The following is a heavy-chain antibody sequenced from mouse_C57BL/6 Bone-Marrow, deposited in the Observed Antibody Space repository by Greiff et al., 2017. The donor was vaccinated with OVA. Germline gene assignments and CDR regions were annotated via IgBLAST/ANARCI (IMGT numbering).Heavy chain of an antibody. V-gene: IGHV14-4*01. CDR3: TTFITGY. CDR1: GFNIKDDY. J-gene: IGHJ2*01. CDR2: IDPENGDT. Sequence: VQLQQSGAELVRPGASVKLSCTASGFNIKDDYMHWVKQRPEQGLEWIGWIDPENGDTEYASKFQGKATITADTSSNTAYLQLSSLTSEDTAVYYCTTFITGYWGQGTTLTVSS. D-gene: IGHD1-1*01.